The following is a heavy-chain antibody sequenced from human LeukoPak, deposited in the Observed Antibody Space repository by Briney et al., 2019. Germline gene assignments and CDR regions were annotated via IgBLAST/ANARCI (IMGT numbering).Heavy chain of an antibody. V-gene: IGHV1-2*02. CDR1: GYTFTGYY. J-gene: IGHJ5*02. D-gene: IGHD6-13*01. Sequence: ASVKVSCKASGYTFTGYYMHWVRQAPGQGLEWMGWINPNSGGTNYAQKFQGRVTMTRDTSISTAYMERSRLRSDDTAVYYCARRFRIAAVGALDPWGQGTLVTVSS. CDR2: INPNSGGT. CDR3: ARRFRIAAVGALDP.